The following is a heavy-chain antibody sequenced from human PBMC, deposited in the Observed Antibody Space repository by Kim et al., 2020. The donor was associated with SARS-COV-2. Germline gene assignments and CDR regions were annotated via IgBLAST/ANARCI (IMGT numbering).Heavy chain of an antibody. J-gene: IGHJ3*02. CDR2: IYYSGST. CDR3: ARDLAHPAMIVELPWAFDI. Sequence: SETLSLTCTVSGGSVSSGSYYWSWIRQPPGKGLEWIGYIYYSGSTNYNPSLKSRVTISVDTSKNQFSLKLSSVTAADTAVYYCARDLAHPAMIVELPWAFDIWGQGTMVTVSS. D-gene: IGHD3-22*01. CDR1: GGSVSSGSYY. V-gene: IGHV4-61*01.